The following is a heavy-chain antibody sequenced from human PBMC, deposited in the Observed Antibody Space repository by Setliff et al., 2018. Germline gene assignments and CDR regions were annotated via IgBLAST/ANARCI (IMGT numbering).Heavy chain of an antibody. CDR1: GFTVSAND. CDR2: LYDDGSK. J-gene: IGHJ5*02. Sequence: SGGSLRLSCAASGFTVSANDMSWVRQAPGKGLEWISLLYDDGSKFYADSVKGRFTISRDSSKNTLYLQMNGLRAEDSALYYCAKDPNGDFFGAFDTWGQGALVTVSS. CDR3: AKDPNGDFFGAFDT. D-gene: IGHD4-17*01. V-gene: IGHV3-53*01.